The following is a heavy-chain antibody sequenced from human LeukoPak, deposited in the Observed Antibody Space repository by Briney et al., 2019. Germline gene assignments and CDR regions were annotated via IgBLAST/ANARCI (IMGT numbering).Heavy chain of an antibody. J-gene: IGHJ4*02. CDR3: ANLWFGDGEYYFDY. V-gene: IGHV4-34*01. CDR1: GGSFSGYY. Sequence: SETLSLTCAVYGGSFSGYYWSWIRQPPGKGLEWIGEINHSGSTNYNPSLKSRVTISVDTSKNQFSLKLSSVTAADTAVYYCANLWFGDGEYYFDYWGQGTLVTVSS. CDR2: INHSGST. D-gene: IGHD3-10*01.